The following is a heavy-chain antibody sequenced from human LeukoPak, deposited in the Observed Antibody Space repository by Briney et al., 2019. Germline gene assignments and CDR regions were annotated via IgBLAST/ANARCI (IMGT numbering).Heavy chain of an antibody. Sequence: GGSLGLSCAASGFTFSDQIMNWVRQLPGKRLEWVAYVSGSGSTVYYADSVKGRLTISRDNGKSSLYLQMNSLRVEDTALYYCVRQFASWGQGTLVTVSS. V-gene: IGHV3-48*01. CDR3: VRQFAS. CDR1: GFTFSDQI. J-gene: IGHJ4*02. CDR2: VSGSGSTV.